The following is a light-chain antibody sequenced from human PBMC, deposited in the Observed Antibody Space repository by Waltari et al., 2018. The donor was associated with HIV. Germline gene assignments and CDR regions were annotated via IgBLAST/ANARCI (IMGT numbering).Light chain of an antibody. CDR1: SSDVGGYKY. V-gene: IGLV2-8*01. CDR2: EVS. CDR3: SSYAGSNNYVV. Sequence: QSALTQPPSASGSPGQSVTISCTGTSSDVGGYKYVSWYQQPPGKAPKLMIYEVSKRPSWVPYRFSGSKSGNTASLTVSGLQAEDEADYYCSSYAGSNNYVVFGGGTKLTVL. J-gene: IGLJ2*01.